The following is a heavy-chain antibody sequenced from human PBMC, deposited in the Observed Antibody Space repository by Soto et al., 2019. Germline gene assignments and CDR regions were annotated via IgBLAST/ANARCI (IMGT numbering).Heavy chain of an antibody. Sequence: GGSLRLSCSTSGFTFEDYAVHWVRQSSRKGLGWVSFINADGSDRYYADSVEGRFTISRDNTKGSFYLQMDRLRLEDTAIYYCAKAKFYFDSSPFDSWGQGTLVTVSS. D-gene: IGHD1-26*01. CDR3: AKAKFYFDSSPFDS. V-gene: IGHV3-43D*04. CDR1: GFTFEDYA. J-gene: IGHJ4*02. CDR2: INADGSDR.